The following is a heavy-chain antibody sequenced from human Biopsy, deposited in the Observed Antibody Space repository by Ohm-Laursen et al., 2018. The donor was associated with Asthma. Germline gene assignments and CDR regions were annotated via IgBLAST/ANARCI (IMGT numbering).Heavy chain of an antibody. CDR2: ILTKFDIT. CDR3: ARSYDTDSYPVLVLDY. CDR1: GGSLSNFA. J-gene: IGHJ4*02. V-gene: IGHV1-69*04. D-gene: IGHD3-22*01. Sequence: SSVKVSCKASGGSLSNFAFSWVRQAPGHGLEWMGTILTKFDITSYAEKFQGRVTITADKSTSTTYMELSRLRSEDTAVYYCARSYDTDSYPVLVLDYWGQGTLVTVSS.